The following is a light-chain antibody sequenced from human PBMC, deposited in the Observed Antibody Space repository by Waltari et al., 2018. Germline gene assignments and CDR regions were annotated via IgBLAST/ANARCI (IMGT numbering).Light chain of an antibody. CDR3: QQYNNWPPT. V-gene: IGKV3-15*01. CDR1: QSVSGD. J-gene: IGKJ4*01. CDR2: GAS. Sequence: EVVLTQSPATLSLSPGERATLSCRASQSVSGDLAWYQQKPGQAPRLLIYGASTRATGIPVRFSGSGSGTEFTLTISSLQSEDLAIYYCQQYNNWPPTFGGGTKVEIK.